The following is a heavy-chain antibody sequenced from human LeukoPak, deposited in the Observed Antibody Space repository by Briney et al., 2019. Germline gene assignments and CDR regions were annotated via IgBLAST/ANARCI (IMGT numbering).Heavy chain of an antibody. CDR1: GGSISSGSYY. CDR2: IYTSGST. V-gene: IGHV4-61*02. CDR3: ARVTRTLCSGGSCYSGYFDY. Sequence: SETLSLTCTVSGGSISSGSYYWSWIRQPAGKGLEWIVRIYTSGSTNYNPSLKSRVTISVDTSKNQFSLKLSSVTAADTAVYYCARVTRTLCSGGSCYSGYFDYWGQGTLVTVSS. D-gene: IGHD2-15*01. J-gene: IGHJ4*02.